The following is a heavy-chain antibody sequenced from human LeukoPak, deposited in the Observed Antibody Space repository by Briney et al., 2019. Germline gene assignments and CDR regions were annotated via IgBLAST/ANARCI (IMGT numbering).Heavy chain of an antibody. CDR1: GFTFSSYS. Sequence: PGGSLRLSCAASGFTFSSYSMNWVRQAPGKGLEWVSYISGSSSPIYYADSVKSRFTISRDNAKNSLYLQMNSLRDEDTAVYYCARDSYYGSGSYSNGGGRFDYWGQGTLVTVSS. J-gene: IGHJ4*02. CDR3: ARDSYYGSGSYSNGGGRFDY. D-gene: IGHD3-10*01. V-gene: IGHV3-48*02. CDR2: ISGSSSPI.